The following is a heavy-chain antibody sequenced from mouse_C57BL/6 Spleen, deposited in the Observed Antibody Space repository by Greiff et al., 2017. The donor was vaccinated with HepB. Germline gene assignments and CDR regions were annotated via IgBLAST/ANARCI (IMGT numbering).Heavy chain of an antibody. D-gene: IGHD3-2*02. Sequence: EVQLQQSGPVLVKPGASVKMSCKASGYTFTDYYMNWVKQSHGKSLEWIGVINPYNGGTSYNQKFKGKATLTVDKSSSTAYMELNSLTSEDSAVYYCARSGTSKAWFAYWGQGTLVTVSA. CDR2: INPYNGGT. CDR3: ARSGTSKAWFAY. V-gene: IGHV1-19*01. J-gene: IGHJ3*01. CDR1: GYTFTDYY.